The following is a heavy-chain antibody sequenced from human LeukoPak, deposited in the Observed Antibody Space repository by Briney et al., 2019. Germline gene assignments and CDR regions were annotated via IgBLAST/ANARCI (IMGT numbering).Heavy chain of an antibody. Sequence: SETPSVTSTVPGGATSSSRYYWGWIRQPPGGWLEWSGSVYESGSTHYNPSLKSRVTISVDTSKNQFSLKLSSVTAADTAVYYCARHHISGWLQSAFDIWGQGTMVTVSA. V-gene: IGHV4-39*01. CDR2: VYESGST. D-gene: IGHD5-24*01. J-gene: IGHJ3*02. CDR3: ARHHISGWLQSAFDI. CDR1: GGATSSSRYY.